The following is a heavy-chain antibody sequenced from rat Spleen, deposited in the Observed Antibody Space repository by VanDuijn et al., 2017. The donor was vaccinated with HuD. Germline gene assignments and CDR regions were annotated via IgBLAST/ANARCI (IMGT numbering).Heavy chain of an antibody. CDR3: AKDIRYFDY. J-gene: IGHJ2*01. Sequence: EVQLVESGGGLVQPGRSLKLSCVASGFTFNNYWMTWIRQAPGKGLEWVASITNTGGSTYYRDSVKGRFTISRDNAKSTLYLQMDSLRSEDTSTYYCAKDIRYFDYWGQGVMVTVSS. V-gene: IGHV5-31*01. CDR2: ITNTGGST. D-gene: IGHD1-7*01. CDR1: GFTFNNYW.